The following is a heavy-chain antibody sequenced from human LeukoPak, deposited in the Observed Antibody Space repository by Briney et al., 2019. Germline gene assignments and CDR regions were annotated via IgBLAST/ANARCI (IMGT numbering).Heavy chain of an antibody. CDR2: IRSKANSYAT. Sequence: PGGSLRLSCAASGFTFSGSAMHWVRQASGKGLEWVGRIRSKANSYATAYVASVKGRFTISRDDSKNTAYLQMNSLKTEDTAVYYCTSTPRIAAAGTYQDYYYYMDVWGKGTTVTISS. CDR1: GFTFSGSA. V-gene: IGHV3-73*01. CDR3: TSTPRIAAAGTYQDYYYYMDV. J-gene: IGHJ6*03. D-gene: IGHD6-13*01.